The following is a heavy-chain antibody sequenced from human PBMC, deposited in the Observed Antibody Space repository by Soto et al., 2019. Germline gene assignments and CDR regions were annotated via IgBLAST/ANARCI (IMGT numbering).Heavy chain of an antibody. J-gene: IGHJ3*02. CDR1: GFTFSNYG. Sequence: PGGSLRLSCAASGFTFSNYGMHWFRQGPGKGLEWVAIISYDGDNEYYADSVRGRFTISRDNAKNSLYLQMNSLRAEDTAVYYCARGDYHDTSVAFWYAFDIWGQGTMVSVSS. D-gene: IGHD3-22*01. CDR3: ARGDYHDTSVAFWYAFDI. CDR2: ISYDGDNE. V-gene: IGHV3-30*03.